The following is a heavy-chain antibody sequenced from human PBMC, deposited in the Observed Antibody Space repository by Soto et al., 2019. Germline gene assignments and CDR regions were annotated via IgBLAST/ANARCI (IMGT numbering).Heavy chain of an antibody. CDR3: ATSTWGFGELLPPFHYGMDV. CDR2: IYYSGST. D-gene: IGHD3-10*01. CDR1: GGSISSSSYY. V-gene: IGHV4-39*01. Sequence: SETLSLTCTVSGGSISSSSYYWGWLRQPPGKGREGIGSIYYSGSTYYNPSLKSRVTISVDTSKNQFSLKLSSVTAADTAVYYCATSTWGFGELLPPFHYGMDVWGQGTTVTVSS. J-gene: IGHJ6*02.